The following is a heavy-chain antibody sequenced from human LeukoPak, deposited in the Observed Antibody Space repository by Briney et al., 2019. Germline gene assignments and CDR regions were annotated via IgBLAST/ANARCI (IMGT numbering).Heavy chain of an antibody. CDR1: GGSFSGYY. V-gene: IGHV4-34*01. J-gene: IGHJ6*02. Sequence: KPSETLSLTCAVYGGSFSGYYWSWIRQPPGKGLEWIGEINHSGSTNYNPSLKSRVTISVDTSKNQFSLKLSSVTAADTAVYYCARGLDGDYDYYYYYGMDVWGQGTTVTDSS. CDR3: ARGLDGDYDYYYYYGMDV. D-gene: IGHD4-17*01. CDR2: INHSGST.